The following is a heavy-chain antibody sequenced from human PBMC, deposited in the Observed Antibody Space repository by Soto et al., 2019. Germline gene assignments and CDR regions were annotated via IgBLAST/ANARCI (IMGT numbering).Heavy chain of an antibody. V-gene: IGHV4-59*02. J-gene: IGHJ3*02. CDR2: MHYTGFS. Sequence: PSETLSLTCSFSGYSVTSHYLTWIRQSPEKGLEWIGYMHYTGFSHYNPSLTSRLTISVDRSKNQFTLQLTSVTVEDTAVYYCAKGEDCSGGSCYLGDDDAFDIWGQGTMVTVSS. CDR1: GYSVTSHY. D-gene: IGHD2-15*01. CDR3: AKGEDCSGGSCYLGDDDAFDI.